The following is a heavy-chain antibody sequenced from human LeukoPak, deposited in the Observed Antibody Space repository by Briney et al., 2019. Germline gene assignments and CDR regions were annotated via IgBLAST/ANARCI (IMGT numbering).Heavy chain of an antibody. CDR2: IYSGGTT. CDR3: ARGVAAAGTTLDY. CDR1: GFNFNNYD. D-gene: IGHD6-13*01. V-gene: IGHV3-66*01. J-gene: IGHJ4*02. Sequence: GGSLRLSCVASGFNFNNYDLHWVRQAPGKGLEWVSVIYSGGTTYYADSVKGRFTISRDNSKNTLYLQMNSLRDEDTAVYYCARGVAAAGTTLDYWGQGTLVTVSS.